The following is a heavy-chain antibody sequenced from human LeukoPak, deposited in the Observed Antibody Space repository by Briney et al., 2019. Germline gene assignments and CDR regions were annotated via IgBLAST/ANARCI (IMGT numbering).Heavy chain of an antibody. Sequence: PSETLSLTCTVSGGSISSYNWGWIRQPPGKGLEWIGSIYYSGNTYYNPSLKSRVTISVDTSKNQFSLKLSSVTAADTAVYYCARDIYDSSGYLDYWGQGTLVTVSS. CDR3: ARDIYDSSGYLDY. V-gene: IGHV4-39*07. CDR1: GGSISSYN. D-gene: IGHD3-22*01. CDR2: IYYSGNT. J-gene: IGHJ4*02.